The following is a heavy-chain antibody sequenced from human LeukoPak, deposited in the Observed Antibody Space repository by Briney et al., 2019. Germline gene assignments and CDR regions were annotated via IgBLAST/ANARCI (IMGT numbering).Heavy chain of an antibody. Sequence: GGSLRLSCAASGFTFSIYWVHWVRQAPGKGLVWVSSINSDGSSTSYADSVKGRSTISRDNAKNRLYLEMNTLRAEDTAVYYCASLDYWGQGTPVTVSS. CDR3: ASLDY. V-gene: IGHV3-74*01. CDR2: INSDGSST. CDR1: GFTFSIYW. J-gene: IGHJ4*02.